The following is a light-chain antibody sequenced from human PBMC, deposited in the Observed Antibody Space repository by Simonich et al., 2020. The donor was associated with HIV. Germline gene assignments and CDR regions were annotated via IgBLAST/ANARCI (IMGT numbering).Light chain of an antibody. J-gene: IGKJ2*01. V-gene: IGKV2-28*01. CDR1: HGLLHSNGYNY. CDR2: LGS. Sequence: DIVMTQSPLSLPVTPGEPASISCRSSHGLLHSNGYNYLDWILQKPGQSPQLLIYLGSNRASGVPDRFSGSGSGTDFTLKISRVEAEDVGVYYCMQALQTPYTFGQGTKLEI. CDR3: MQALQTPYT.